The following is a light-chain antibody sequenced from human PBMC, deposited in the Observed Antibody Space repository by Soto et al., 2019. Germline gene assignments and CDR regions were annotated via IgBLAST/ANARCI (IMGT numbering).Light chain of an antibody. CDR2: GAS. Sequence: EIVMTQSPATLSVSPGERVTLSCRASQSVSSDLAWYQQKPGQAPRLLMYGASTRATGIPARFRGSGSGTEFTLTISRLEPEDFAVYSCQQYGGSPLFTFGPGTRVDFK. CDR1: QSVSSD. V-gene: IGKV3-15*01. CDR3: QQYGGSPLFT. J-gene: IGKJ3*01.